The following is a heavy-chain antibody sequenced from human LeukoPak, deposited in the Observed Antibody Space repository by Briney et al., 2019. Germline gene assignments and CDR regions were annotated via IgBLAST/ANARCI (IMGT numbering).Heavy chain of an antibody. CDR2: IKGDGTSN. D-gene: IGHD3-10*01. J-gene: IGHJ4*02. Sequence: PGRSLRLSCAASGFTVSSNYMSWVRQAPGKGLEWVAHIKGDGTSNKYVDSVKGRFTISRDNTKNSLFLQLNSLRAEDTAVYYCVRDRGWFHFDLWGQGTLVTVSS. CDR3: VRDRGWFHFDL. CDR1: GFTVSSNY. V-gene: IGHV3-7*01.